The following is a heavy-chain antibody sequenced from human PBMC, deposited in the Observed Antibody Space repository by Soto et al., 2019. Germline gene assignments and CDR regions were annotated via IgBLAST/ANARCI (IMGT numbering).Heavy chain of an antibody. D-gene: IGHD4-4*01. Sequence: ASVKVSCKASGYTFTSYGISWVRQAPGQGLEWMGWISAYNGNTNYAQKLQGRVTMTRDTSTSTVYMELSSLRSEDTAVYYCARGMTTVTSDAFDIWGQGTMVTVSS. CDR1: GYTFTSYG. CDR3: ARGMTTVTSDAFDI. CDR2: ISAYNGNT. J-gene: IGHJ3*02. V-gene: IGHV1-18*01.